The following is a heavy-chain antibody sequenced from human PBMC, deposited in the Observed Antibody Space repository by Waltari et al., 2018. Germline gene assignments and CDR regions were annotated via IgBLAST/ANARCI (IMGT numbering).Heavy chain of an antibody. J-gene: IGHJ4*02. CDR3: AHISSSSAVGY. D-gene: IGHD6-13*01. CDR2: ISAYNGNT. CDR1: GYTFTSYG. Sequence: QVQLVQSGAEVKKPGASVKVSCKASGYTFTSYGISWVRQAPGQGLEWMGWISAYNGNTNYAQKFQGRVTMTEDTSTDTAYMELSSLRSEDTAVYYCAHISSSSAVGYWGQGTLVTVSS. V-gene: IGHV1-18*01.